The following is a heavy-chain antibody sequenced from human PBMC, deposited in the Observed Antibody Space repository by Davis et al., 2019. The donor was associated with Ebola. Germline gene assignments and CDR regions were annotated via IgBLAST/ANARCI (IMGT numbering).Heavy chain of an antibody. D-gene: IGHD3-22*01. CDR2: IYYSGST. CDR3: ARGTPVYYYDSSGYYQGQYYFDY. J-gene: IGHJ4*02. V-gene: IGHV4-30-4*01. Sequence: SETLSLTCTVSGGSISSGDYYWSWIRQPPGKGLEWIGYIYYSGSTYYNPSLKSRVTISVDTSKNQFSLKLSSVTAADTAVYYCARGTPVYYYDSSGYYQGQYYFDYWGQGTLVTVSS. CDR1: GGSISSGDYY.